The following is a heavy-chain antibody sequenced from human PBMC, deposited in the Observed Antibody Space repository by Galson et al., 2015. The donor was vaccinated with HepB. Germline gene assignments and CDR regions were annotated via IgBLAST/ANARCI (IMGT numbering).Heavy chain of an antibody. CDR3: GRHLGVVLDASDI. V-gene: IGHV5-10-1*01. CDR1: GYNFTNYW. D-gene: IGHD2-15*01. Sequence: QSGAEVKRPGESLRISCKASGYNFTNYWISWVRQMPGKGLEWMGKIDPSDSYTNYSPSFQGHVTISGDKSISTAYLQWSSLKASDTAMYYCGRHLGVVLDASDIWGQGTMVTVSS. CDR2: IDPSDSYT. J-gene: IGHJ3*02.